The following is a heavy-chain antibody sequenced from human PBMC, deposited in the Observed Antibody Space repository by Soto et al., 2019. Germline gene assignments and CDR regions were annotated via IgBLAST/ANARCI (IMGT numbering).Heavy chain of an antibody. CDR1: GGSISRYY. Sequence: PXESLSLTFTVSGGSISRYYWSLIRQPAGKGLEWIGRIYTIGSTNYNPSLKSRVTMSVDTSKNQFSLKLSSVTAADTAVYYCARVRRSGSLCWYFDLWGRGTLVTVSS. V-gene: IGHV4-4*07. CDR2: IYTIGST. CDR3: ARVRRSGSLCWYFDL. D-gene: IGHD1-26*01. J-gene: IGHJ2*01.